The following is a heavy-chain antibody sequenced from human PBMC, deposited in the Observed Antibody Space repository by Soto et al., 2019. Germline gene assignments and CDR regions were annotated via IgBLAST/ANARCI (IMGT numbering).Heavy chain of an antibody. D-gene: IGHD3-9*01. CDR1: GFTFSSYA. Sequence: GGSLRLSCAASGFTFSSYAMSWVRQAPGKGLEWVSAISGSGGSTYYADSVKGRFTISRDNSKNTLYLQMNSLRAEDTAVYYCAKDFLSGAGGGEEFDYWGQGTLVTVSS. CDR2: ISGSGGST. V-gene: IGHV3-23*01. J-gene: IGHJ4*02. CDR3: AKDFLSGAGGGEEFDY.